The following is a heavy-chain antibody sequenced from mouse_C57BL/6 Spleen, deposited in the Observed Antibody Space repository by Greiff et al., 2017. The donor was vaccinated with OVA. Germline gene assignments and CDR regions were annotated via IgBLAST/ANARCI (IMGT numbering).Heavy chain of an antibody. J-gene: IGHJ2*01. CDR3: ARGITTVVADY. CDR2: ISSGSSTI. V-gene: IGHV5-17*01. Sequence: EVMLMESGGGLVKPGGSLKLSCAASGFTFSDYGMHWVRQAPEKGLEWVAYISSGSSTIYYADTVKGRFTISRDNAKNTLFLQMTSLRSEDTAMYYCARGITTVVADYWGQGTTLTVSS. D-gene: IGHD1-1*01. CDR1: GFTFSDYG.